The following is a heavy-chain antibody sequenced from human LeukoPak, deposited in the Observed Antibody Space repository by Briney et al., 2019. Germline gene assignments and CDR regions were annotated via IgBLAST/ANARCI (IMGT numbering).Heavy chain of an antibody. CDR3: ARERGDSSGYFHFDY. D-gene: IGHD3-22*01. V-gene: IGHV3-30*03. CDR1: GFTFSSYG. J-gene: IGHJ4*02. Sequence: PGGSLRLSCAASGFTFSSYGMHWVRQAPGKGLEWVAVISYDGSNKYYADSVKGRFTISRDNSKNTLYLQMNSLRAEDTAVYYCARERGDSSGYFHFDYWGQGTLVTVSS. CDR2: ISYDGSNK.